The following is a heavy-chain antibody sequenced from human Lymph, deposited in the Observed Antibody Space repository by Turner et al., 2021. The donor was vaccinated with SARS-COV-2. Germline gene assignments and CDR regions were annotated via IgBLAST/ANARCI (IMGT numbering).Heavy chain of an antibody. CDR1: GLPFSSYT. V-gene: IGHV3-23*01. J-gene: IGHJ5*02. CDR2: IRGSGAST. D-gene: IGHD2-15*01. CDR3: AKDGYDGIYCGGGSCYSGWFDP. Sequence: EVQLLESGGGLVQPGGSLRLSCAASGLPFSSYTMSWVRQAPGKGLEWVSAIRGSGASTYYADSVKGRFTISRDNSKNTLYLQMNSLRVEDTAVYYCAKDGYDGIYCGGGSCYSGWFDPWGQGTLVTVSS.